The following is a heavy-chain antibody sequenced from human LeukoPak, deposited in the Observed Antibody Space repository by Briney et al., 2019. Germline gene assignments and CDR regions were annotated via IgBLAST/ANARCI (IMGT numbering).Heavy chain of an antibody. J-gene: IGHJ6*04. Sequence: PSVKVSCKASGYTFTGYYMHWGRQAPGQGLEWMGWINPNSGGTNYAQKFHGSVTMTRDTSISTAYMELSKLRSDDTAVYYCARDRSLYGGNSGLDVWGKGSTVTVSS. CDR2: INPNSGGT. D-gene: IGHD4-23*01. V-gene: IGHV1-2*02. CDR3: ARDRSLYGGNSGLDV. CDR1: GYTFTGYY.